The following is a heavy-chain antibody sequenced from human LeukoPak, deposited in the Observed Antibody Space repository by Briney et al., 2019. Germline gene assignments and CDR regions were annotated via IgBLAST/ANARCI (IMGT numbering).Heavy chain of an antibody. CDR2: IKQDGSEK. J-gene: IGHJ4*02. CDR1: GFTFSSYW. Sequence: GGSLRLSCAASGFTFSSYWMSWVRQAPGKELEWVANIKQDGSEKYYVDSVKGRFTISRDNAKNSLYLQMNSLRAEDTAMYYCGRDSPYSARGQPTDYWGQGTLVTVSS. CDR3: GRDSPYSARGQPTDY. D-gene: IGHD6-6*01. V-gene: IGHV3-7*01.